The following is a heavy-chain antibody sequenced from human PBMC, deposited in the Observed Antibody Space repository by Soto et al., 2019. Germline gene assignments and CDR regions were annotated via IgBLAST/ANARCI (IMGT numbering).Heavy chain of an antibody. CDR2: IYYSGST. CDR1: GGSISSYY. CDR3: ARDLTYYDFWSGYEHYYYYGMDV. V-gene: IGHV4-59*01. D-gene: IGHD3-3*01. Sequence: PSETLSLTCTVSGGSISSYYWSWIRQPPGKGLEWIGYIYYSGSTNYNPSLKSRVTISVDTSKNQFSLKLSSVTAADTAVYYCARDLTYYDFWSGYEHYYYYGMDVWGQGTTVTVSS. J-gene: IGHJ6*02.